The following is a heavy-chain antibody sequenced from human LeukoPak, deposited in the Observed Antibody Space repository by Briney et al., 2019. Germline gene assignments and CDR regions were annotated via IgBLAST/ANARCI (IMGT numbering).Heavy chain of an antibody. Sequence: PGGSLRLSCAASGFTFSSYAMSWVRQAPGKGLEWVSAISGSGGSTYYADSVKGRFTISRDNSKNTLYMQMNSLRAEDTAVYYCAKGKRDIVVVVAATLPYWGQGTLVTVSS. CDR3: AKGKRDIVVVVAATLPY. D-gene: IGHD2-15*01. CDR2: ISGSGGST. V-gene: IGHV3-23*01. J-gene: IGHJ4*02. CDR1: GFTFSSYA.